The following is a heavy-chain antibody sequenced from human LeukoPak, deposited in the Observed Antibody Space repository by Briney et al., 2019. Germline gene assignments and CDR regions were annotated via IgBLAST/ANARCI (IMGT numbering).Heavy chain of an antibody. CDR2: IIPIFGTA. CDR1: GGTFSSYA. D-gene: IGHD4-17*01. Sequence: SVKVSCKASGGTFSSYAISWVRQAPGQGLEWMGGIIPIFGTANYAQKFQGRVTITTDESTSTAYMELSSLRSEDTAVYYCARGKPYGDYPSPPDYWGQGTLVTVSS. J-gene: IGHJ4*02. V-gene: IGHV1-69*05. CDR3: ARGKPYGDYPSPPDY.